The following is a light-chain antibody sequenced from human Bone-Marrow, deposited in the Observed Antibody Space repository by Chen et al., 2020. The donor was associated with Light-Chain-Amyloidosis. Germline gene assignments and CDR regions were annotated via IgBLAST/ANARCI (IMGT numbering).Light chain of an antibody. J-gene: IGLJ3*02. CDR3: SSYTRSSTWL. Sequence: QSALTQPASVSGSPGQSITISCPGTSSDVGNYNLVSWYQQHPGKAPKLIVYEVTKRPAGVSTRFAGSKSGNTASLTISVLQAEDEADYYCSSYTRSSTWLFGGGTRLTVL. V-gene: IGLV2-14*02. CDR2: EVT. CDR1: SSDVGNYNL.